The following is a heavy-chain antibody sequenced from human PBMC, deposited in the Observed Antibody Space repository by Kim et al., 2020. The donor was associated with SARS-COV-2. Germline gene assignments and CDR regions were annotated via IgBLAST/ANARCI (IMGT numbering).Heavy chain of an antibody. CDR1: GGSISSYY. Sequence: SETLSLTCTVSGGSISSYYWSWIRQPPGKGLEWIGYIYYSGSTNYNPSLKSRVTISVDTSKNQFSLKLSSVTAADTAVHYCARDHYDSSGYYRYWGQGTLVTVSS. J-gene: IGHJ4*02. D-gene: IGHD3-22*01. CDR3: ARDHYDSSGYYRY. V-gene: IGHV4-59*01. CDR2: IYYSGST.